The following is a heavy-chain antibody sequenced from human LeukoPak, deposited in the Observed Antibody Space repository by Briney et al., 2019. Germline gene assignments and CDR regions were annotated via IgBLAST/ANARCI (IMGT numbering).Heavy chain of an antibody. Sequence: GGSLRLSCAASGFTFSIYWMTWVRQAPGKGLEWVANINQDGSEKYYVDSVKGRFTISRDNSKNTLYLQINSLRAEDTAVYYCAKDPSVYYGDYIIRWGQGTLVIVSS. V-gene: IGHV3-7*03. J-gene: IGHJ4*02. CDR3: AKDPSVYYGDYIIR. CDR2: INQDGSEK. D-gene: IGHD4-17*01. CDR1: GFTFSIYW.